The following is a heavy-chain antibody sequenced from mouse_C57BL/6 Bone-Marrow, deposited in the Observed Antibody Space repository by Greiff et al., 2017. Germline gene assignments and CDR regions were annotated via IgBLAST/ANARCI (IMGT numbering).Heavy chain of an antibody. D-gene: IGHD1-1*01. CDR1: GFSLTSYG. CDR2: IWGGGST. Sequence: VQRVESGPGLVAPSQRLSITCTVSGFSLTSYGVDWVRQPPGKGLEWLGVIWGGGSTNDNSALMSRLSISKDNSKSQVFLKMNSLQTDDTAVYYGAKHGYYDGSSYLAYWGQGTLVTVSA. CDR3: AKHGYYDGSSYLAY. J-gene: IGHJ3*01. V-gene: IGHV2-9*01.